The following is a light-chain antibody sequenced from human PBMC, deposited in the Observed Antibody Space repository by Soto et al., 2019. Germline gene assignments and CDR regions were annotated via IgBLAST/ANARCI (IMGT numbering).Light chain of an antibody. CDR3: QQYNTWPPYT. CDR1: QTVESN. Sequence: EILMTQSPATLSVSPGERATLSCRASQTVESNLAWYQQQPGQAPRLLIYDASIRATDIPARFSGSGSGTEFTLTISSLQSEDFAVYYCQQYNTWPPYTFGQGTKVELK. V-gene: IGKV3-15*01. J-gene: IGKJ2*01. CDR2: DAS.